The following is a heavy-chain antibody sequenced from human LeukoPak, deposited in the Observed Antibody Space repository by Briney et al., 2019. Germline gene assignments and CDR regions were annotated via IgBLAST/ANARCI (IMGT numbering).Heavy chain of an antibody. CDR3: AKNRDVYNLFDY. D-gene: IGHD5-24*01. J-gene: IGHJ4*02. Sequence: GGSLRLSCAASGFTFSSYAVSWVRQAPGKGLEWVSAISGSGGSTYYAASVKDRFTISSDNSNNTLYLQMNSLRAEDTAVYYCAKNRDVYNLFDYWGQGTLVTVSS. V-gene: IGHV3-23*01. CDR1: GFTFSSYA. CDR2: ISGSGGST.